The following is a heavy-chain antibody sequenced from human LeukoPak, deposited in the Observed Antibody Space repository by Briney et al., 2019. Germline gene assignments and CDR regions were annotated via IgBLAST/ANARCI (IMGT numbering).Heavy chain of an antibody. J-gene: IGHJ4*02. V-gene: IGHV1-2*02. CDR1: GYTFTGYH. CDR3: ARGGAYTYGYY. D-gene: IGHD5-18*01. Sequence: GASVKVSCKASGYTFTGYHIHWVRQAPRQVLEWMGWISPNSGGTNSAQKFQGRVTMTRDTSISTAYMELSSLRSDDTAVYYCARGGAYTYGYYWGQGTLVTVSS. CDR2: ISPNSGGT.